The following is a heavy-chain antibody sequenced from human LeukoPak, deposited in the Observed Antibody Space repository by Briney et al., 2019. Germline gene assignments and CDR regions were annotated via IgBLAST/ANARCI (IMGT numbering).Heavy chain of an antibody. Sequence: PSETLSLTCTVSGGSISSYYWSWIRQPPGKGLEWIGYIYYSGSTNYNPSLKSRVTISVDTSKNQFSLKLSSVTAADTAVYYCARLSIAAFDYWGQGTLVTVSS. J-gene: IGHJ4*02. V-gene: IGHV4-59*01. CDR1: GGSISSYY. D-gene: IGHD6-6*01. CDR3: ARLSIAAFDY. CDR2: IYYSGST.